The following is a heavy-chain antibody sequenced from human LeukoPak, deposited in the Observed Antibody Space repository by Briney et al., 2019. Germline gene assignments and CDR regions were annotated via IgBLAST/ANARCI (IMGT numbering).Heavy chain of an antibody. CDR1: GFILSRYW. CDR3: AIDNSAEKGQQLAN. V-gene: IGHV3-7*01. Sequence: GGSLRLSCAASGFILSRYWMSWVRQAPGKGLEYVADVNQVGNEKYYVDSVKSRFTISKDNAKNSLYLQMNSLRAEDTAVYYCAIDNSAEKGQQLANWGQGALVTVSS. J-gene: IGHJ4*02. D-gene: IGHD6-13*01. CDR2: VNQVGNEK.